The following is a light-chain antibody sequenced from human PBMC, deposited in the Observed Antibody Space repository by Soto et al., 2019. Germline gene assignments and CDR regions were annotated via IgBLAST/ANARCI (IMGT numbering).Light chain of an antibody. V-gene: IGKV3-20*01. CDR1: QSVSSY. CDR3: QQYGSSPSIT. J-gene: IGKJ5*01. Sequence: EIVLTQSPATLSLSPGERATLSCRASQSVSSYLAWYQQKPGQAPRLLIYDASNRATGILARFSGSGSGTDFTLTISRLEPEDFAVYYCQQYGSSPSITFGQGTRLEIK. CDR2: DAS.